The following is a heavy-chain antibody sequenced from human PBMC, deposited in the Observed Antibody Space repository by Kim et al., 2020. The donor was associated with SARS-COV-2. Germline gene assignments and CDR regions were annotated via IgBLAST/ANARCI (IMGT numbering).Heavy chain of an antibody. D-gene: IGHD5-12*01. Sequence: SETLSLTCTVSGGSISSYYWSWIRQPPGKGLEWIGYIYYSGSTNYNPSLKSRVTISVDTSKNQFSLKLSSVTAADTAVYYCARVGSLYSGYDTYEYWGQGTLVTVSS. CDR1: GGSISSYY. CDR2: IYYSGST. CDR3: ARVGSLYSGYDTYEY. V-gene: IGHV4-59*01. J-gene: IGHJ4*02.